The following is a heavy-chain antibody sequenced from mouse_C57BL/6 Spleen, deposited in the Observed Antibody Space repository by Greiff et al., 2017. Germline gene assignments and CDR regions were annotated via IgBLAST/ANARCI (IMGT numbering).Heavy chain of an antibody. CDR1: GYAFSSSW. V-gene: IGHV1-82*01. CDR2: IYPGDGDT. CDR3: ARSRGDY. Sequence: QVQLQQSGPELVKPGASVKISCKASGYAFSSSWMNWVKQRPGKGLEWIGRIYPGDGDTNYNGKFKGKATLTADKSSSTAYMQLSSLTSEDSAVYCCARSRGDYWGQGTTLTVSS. J-gene: IGHJ2*01.